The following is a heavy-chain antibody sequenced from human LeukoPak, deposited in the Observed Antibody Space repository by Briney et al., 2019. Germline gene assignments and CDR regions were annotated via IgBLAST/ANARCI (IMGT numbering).Heavy chain of an antibody. CDR1: GFIFSTYG. V-gene: IGHV3-30*18. CDR2: ISYDGTDK. Sequence: GGSLRLSCAASGFIFSTYGVHWVRQAPGKGLEWVAVISYDGTDKYYADSVKGRFTISRDNSKNTLYLQMNSLRAEDTAMYYCAKDGLRTVAIDYWGQGTLVTVSS. CDR3: AKDGLRTVAIDY. D-gene: IGHD6-19*01. J-gene: IGHJ4*02.